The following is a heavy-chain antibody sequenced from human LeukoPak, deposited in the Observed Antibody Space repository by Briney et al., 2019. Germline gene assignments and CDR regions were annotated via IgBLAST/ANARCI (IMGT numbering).Heavy chain of an antibody. Sequence: ASVKVSCKASGHTFTGYYMHWVRQAPGQGLEWMGWIKSNSGGANYAQKFQGRVTMTRDTSISTAYMELSRLTSDDTAVYFCARARSSAYYFLFDYWGQGTLVTVSS. V-gene: IGHV1-2*02. D-gene: IGHD3-22*01. CDR1: GHTFTGYY. J-gene: IGHJ4*02. CDR3: ARARSSAYYFLFDY. CDR2: IKSNSGGA.